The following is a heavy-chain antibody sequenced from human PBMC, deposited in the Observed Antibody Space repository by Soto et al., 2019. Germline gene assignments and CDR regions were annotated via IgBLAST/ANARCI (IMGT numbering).Heavy chain of an antibody. V-gene: IGHV2-26*01. J-gene: IGHJ6*02. D-gene: IGHD3-10*01. CDR1: GFSLSNARMG. CDR3: ARTMVRGVISYYYYGMDV. Sequence: QVTLKESGPVLVKPTVTLTLTCTVSGFSLSNARMGVSWIRQPPGKALEWLAHIFSNDEKSYSTSLKSRLTISKDTSKSQVVLTMTNMDPVDTATYYCARTMVRGVISYYYYGMDVWGQGTTVTVSS. CDR2: IFSNDEK.